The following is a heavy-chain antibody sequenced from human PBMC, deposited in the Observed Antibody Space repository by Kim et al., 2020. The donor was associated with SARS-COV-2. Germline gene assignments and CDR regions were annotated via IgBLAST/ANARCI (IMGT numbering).Heavy chain of an antibody. V-gene: IGHV3-30*07. D-gene: IGHD6-19*01. J-gene: IGHJ4*02. Sequence: SVKGRFTISRDNSKNTLYLQMNSLRAEDTAVYYCARARIAVAGTFNYWGQGTLVTVSS. CDR3: ARARIAVAGTFNY.